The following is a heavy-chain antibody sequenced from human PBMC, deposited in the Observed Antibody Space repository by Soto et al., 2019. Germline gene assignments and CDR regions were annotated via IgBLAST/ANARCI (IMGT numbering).Heavy chain of an antibody. V-gene: IGHV3-30*18. Sequence: GGSLRLSCAASGFTFSSYGMHWVRQAPGKGLEWVAVISYDGSNKYYADSVKGRFTISRDNSKNTLYLQMNSLRAEDTAVYYCAKDRIDVVATMRYEVAGPIDYWGQGTLVTVSS. CDR1: GFTFSSYG. CDR3: AKDRIDVVATMRYEVAGPIDY. D-gene: IGHD5-12*01. J-gene: IGHJ4*02. CDR2: ISYDGSNK.